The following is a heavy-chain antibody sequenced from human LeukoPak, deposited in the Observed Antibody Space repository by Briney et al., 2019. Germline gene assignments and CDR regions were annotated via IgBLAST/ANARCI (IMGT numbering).Heavy chain of an antibody. CDR1: GYTFRGNY. J-gene: IGHJ4*02. V-gene: IGHV1-2*02. D-gene: IGHD4-11*01. CDR2: IDANNGDT. CDR3: ARDPSSVTLYFFDY. Sequence: ASVKISCKASGYTFRGNYIHWRRQAPGQGVEWVGGIDANNGDTKSAQKFQGRVTMSRDTSISTAYMDLSSRSPDDATVYYCARDPSSVTLYFFDYWGQGTLVTVSS.